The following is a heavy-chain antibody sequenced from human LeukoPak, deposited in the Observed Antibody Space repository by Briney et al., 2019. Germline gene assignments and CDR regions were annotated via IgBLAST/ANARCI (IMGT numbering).Heavy chain of an antibody. CDR3: ASLVNYYYYMDV. CDR1: GGSFSGYY. D-gene: IGHD2-8*02. Sequence: PSETPSLTCAVYGGSFSGYYWSWIRQPPGKGLEWIGEINHSGSTNYNPSLKSRVTISVDTSKNQFSLKLSSVTAADTAVYYCASLVNYYYYMDVWGKGTTVTVSS. CDR2: INHSGST. V-gene: IGHV4-34*01. J-gene: IGHJ6*03.